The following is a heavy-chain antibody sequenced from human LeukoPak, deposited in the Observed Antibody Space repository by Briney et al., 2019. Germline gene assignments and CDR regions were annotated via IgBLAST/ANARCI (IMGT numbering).Heavy chain of an antibody. CDR3: ARGQRLRFLEWLYYFDY. V-gene: IGHV1-8*01. CDR1: GYTFTSYD. Sequence: ASVKVSCKASGYTFTSYDINWVRQATGQGLEWMGWMNPNSGNTGYAQKFQGRVTMIRNTSISTAYMELSSLRSEDTAVYYCARGQRLRFLEWLYYFDYWGQGTLVTVSS. CDR2: MNPNSGNT. D-gene: IGHD3-3*01. J-gene: IGHJ4*02.